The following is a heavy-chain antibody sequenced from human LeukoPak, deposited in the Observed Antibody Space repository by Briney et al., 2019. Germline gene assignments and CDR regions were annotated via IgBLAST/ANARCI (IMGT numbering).Heavy chain of an antibody. CDR3: VGGKMWWNSYYYYGMDV. D-gene: IGHD2-21*01. J-gene: IGHJ6*02. CDR1: GFTFSDYY. V-gene: IGHV3-11*01. CDR2: ISSSGSTI. Sequence: GGSLRLSCAASGFTFSDYYMSWIRQAPGKGLEWVSYISSSGSTIYYADSVKGRFTISRDNAKNSLYLQMNSLRAEDTAVYYCVGGKMWWNSYYYYGMDVWGQGTTV.